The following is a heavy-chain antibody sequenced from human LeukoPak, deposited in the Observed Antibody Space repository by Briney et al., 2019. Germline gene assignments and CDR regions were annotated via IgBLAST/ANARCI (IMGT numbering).Heavy chain of an antibody. CDR3: ARVRYSNYQYYFDY. Sequence: ASVKVSCKASGGTFSSYAISWVRQAPGQGLEWMRGIIPIFGTANYAQKFQGRVTITADESTSTAYMELSSLRSEDTAVYYCARVRYSNYQYYFDYWGQGTLVTVSS. CDR2: IIPIFGTA. CDR1: GGTFSSYA. D-gene: IGHD4-11*01. J-gene: IGHJ4*02. V-gene: IGHV1-69*13.